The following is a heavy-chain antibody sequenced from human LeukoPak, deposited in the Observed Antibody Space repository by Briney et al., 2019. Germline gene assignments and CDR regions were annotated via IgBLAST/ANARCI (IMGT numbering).Heavy chain of an antibody. CDR2: ISSDGSNR. CDR1: GFTFSSYG. CDR3: AKDPNYFGSGSFY. V-gene: IGHV3-30*18. D-gene: IGHD3-10*01. Sequence: GGSLRLSCAASGFTFSSYGMHWVRQAPGKGLEWVALISSDGSNRYYGDSVKGRFTISRDNSKNTLYLQMNSLRAEDTAVYYCAKDPNYFGSGSFYWGQGTLVTVSS. J-gene: IGHJ4*02.